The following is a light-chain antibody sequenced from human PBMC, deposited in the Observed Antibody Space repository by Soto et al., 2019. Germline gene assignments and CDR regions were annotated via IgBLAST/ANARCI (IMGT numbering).Light chain of an antibody. CDR3: QQSSNWL. CDR1: QSVSNY. J-gene: IGKJ3*01. V-gene: IGKV3-11*01. Sequence: ENVLTQSPATLSLSPGERATLSCRASQSVSNYVAWYQQKPGQAPRLLIYDASNRATGVPARFSGSGSGTDFTLTISSLDPEDFAVYYCQQSSNWLFGPGTKVDIK. CDR2: DAS.